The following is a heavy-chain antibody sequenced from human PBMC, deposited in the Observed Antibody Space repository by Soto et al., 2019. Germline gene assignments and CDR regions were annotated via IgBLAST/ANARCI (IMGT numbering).Heavy chain of an antibody. Sequence: QVQLVQSGAEVKKPGASVKVSCKASGYTFTGYYMHWVRQAPGQGLEWMGWINPNSGGTNYAQKFQGWVTMTRDTSISTAYMELSRLRSDDTAVYYCARAANCSSTSCRNAYYGMDVWGQGTTVTVSS. CDR2: INPNSGGT. J-gene: IGHJ6*02. D-gene: IGHD2-2*01. V-gene: IGHV1-2*04. CDR3: ARAANCSSTSCRNAYYGMDV. CDR1: GYTFTGYY.